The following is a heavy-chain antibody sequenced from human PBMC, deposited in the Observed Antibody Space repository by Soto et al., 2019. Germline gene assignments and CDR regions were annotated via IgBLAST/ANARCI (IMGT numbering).Heavy chain of an antibody. CDR1: GFTFSSYS. V-gene: IGHV3-21*01. CDR3: ARDPIAARPWGIYGMDV. Sequence: GSLRLSCAASGFTFSSYSMNWVRQAPGKGLEWVSSISSSSYIYYADSVKGRFTISRDNAKNSLYLQMNSLRAEDTAVYYCARDPIAARPWGIYGMDVWGQGTTVTVSS. J-gene: IGHJ6*02. D-gene: IGHD6-6*01. CDR2: ISSSSYI.